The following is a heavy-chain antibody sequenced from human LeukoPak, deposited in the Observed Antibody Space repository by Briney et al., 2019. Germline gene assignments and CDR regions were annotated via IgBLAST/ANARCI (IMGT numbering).Heavy chain of an antibody. D-gene: IGHD4-11*01. CDR1: GFTFGIYA. CDR3: AKVGLTVTTILDYFDY. CDR2: IGPSGSNI. Sequence: GGSLRLSCAASGFTFGIYAMNWVRQAPGKGLEWVSYIGPSGSNIYYADSVKGRFTISRDNAKDSLYLQMNSLRAEDTAVYYCAKVGLTVTTILDYFDYWGQGTLVTVSS. V-gene: IGHV3-48*01. J-gene: IGHJ4*02.